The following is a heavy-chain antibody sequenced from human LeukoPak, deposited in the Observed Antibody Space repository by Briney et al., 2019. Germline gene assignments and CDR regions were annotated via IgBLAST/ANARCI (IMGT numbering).Heavy chain of an antibody. CDR2: IYSSDTT. J-gene: IGHJ3*02. D-gene: IGHD3-10*01. CDR3: ARDLHYAFDI. Sequence: GGSLRLSCAASGFTFSGYAMNWIRQAPGKGLEWVSHIYSSDTTYADSVKGRFTISRDNAKNSLYLQMNSLRDEDTAVYYCARDLHYAFDIWGQGTMVTASS. CDR1: GFTFSGYA. V-gene: IGHV3-48*02.